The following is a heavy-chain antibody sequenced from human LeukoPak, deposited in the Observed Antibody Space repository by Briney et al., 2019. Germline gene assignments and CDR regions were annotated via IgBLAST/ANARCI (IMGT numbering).Heavy chain of an antibody. CDR2: ISDNSGNT. J-gene: IGHJ4*02. V-gene: IGHV3-23*01. D-gene: IGHD6-19*01. CDR1: GFTFGDYA. Sequence: GGSLRLSCTASGFTFGDYAMSWVRQAPGQGLEWVSAISDNSGNTYYADSVKGRFTISRDNSENTLYLQMNSLRAEDTALYYCSNGRTSSGTLQHDYWGQGTLVTVS. CDR3: SNGRTSSGTLQHDY.